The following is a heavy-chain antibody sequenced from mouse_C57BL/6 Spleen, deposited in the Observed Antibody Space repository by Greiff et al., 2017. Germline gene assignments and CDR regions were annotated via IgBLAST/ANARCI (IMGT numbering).Heavy chain of an antibody. V-gene: IGHV5-16*01. Sequence: DVHLVESEGGLVQPGSSMKLSCTASGFTFSDYYMAWVRQVPEKGLEWVANINYDGSSTYYLDSLKSRFIISRDNAKNILYLQMSSLKSEDTATYYCARDAMDYWGQGTSVTVSS. J-gene: IGHJ4*01. CDR3: ARDAMDY. CDR1: GFTFSDYY. CDR2: INYDGSST.